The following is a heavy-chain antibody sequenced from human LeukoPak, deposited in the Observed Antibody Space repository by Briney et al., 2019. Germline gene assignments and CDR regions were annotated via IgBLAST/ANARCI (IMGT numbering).Heavy chain of an antibody. CDR1: GFTFSSYS. J-gene: IGHJ4*02. CDR3: ASILSGYEVY. V-gene: IGHV3-21*01. D-gene: IGHD5-12*01. Sequence: PGGSLRLSXAASGFTFSSYSMNWVRQAPGKGLEWVSSISSSSSYIYYADSVKGRFTISRDNAKNSLYLQMNSLRAEDTAVYYCASILSGYEVYWGQGTLVTVSS. CDR2: ISSSSSYI.